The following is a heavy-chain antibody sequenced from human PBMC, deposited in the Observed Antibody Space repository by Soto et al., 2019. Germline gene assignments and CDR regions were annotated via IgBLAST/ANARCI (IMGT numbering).Heavy chain of an antibody. D-gene: IGHD2-15*01. Sequence: PGGSLRLSCAASGFTFSSYAMSWVRQAPGKGMEWVTAISGSGGSTYYADSVKGRFTISRENSKNTLYLQMNSLRAEDADVYYCAKDLVGSNADYYDYWGQGTLVTVSS. J-gene: IGHJ4*02. CDR3: AKDLVGSNADYYDY. CDR1: GFTFSSYA. CDR2: ISGSGGST. V-gene: IGHV3-23*01.